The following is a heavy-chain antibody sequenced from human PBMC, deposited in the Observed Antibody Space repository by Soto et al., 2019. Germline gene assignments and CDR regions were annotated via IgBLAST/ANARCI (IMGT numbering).Heavy chain of an antibody. CDR1: GGSISSRGYH. CDR2: IYYSGST. Sequence: QVQLQESGPGLVKPSQTLSLTCTVSGGSISSRGYHWSWIRQPPGKGLEWIGCIYYSGSTYYNPSLKSRVTMSLDTSKNQISVKLSSVTAADTAVYYCARDSSSWTTGLLDYWGQGTLVTVSS. CDR3: ARDSSSWTTGLLDY. V-gene: IGHV4-30-4*01. D-gene: IGHD6-13*01. J-gene: IGHJ4*02.